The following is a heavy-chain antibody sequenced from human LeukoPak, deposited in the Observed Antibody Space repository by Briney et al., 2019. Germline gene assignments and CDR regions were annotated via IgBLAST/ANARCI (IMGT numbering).Heavy chain of an antibody. CDR2: IYYSGST. D-gene: IGHD3-22*01. V-gene: IGHV4-59*01. CDR3: ARSSEGRYYYDSSGYSYYYYYMDV. Sequence: SGTLSLTCTVSGGSISSYYWSWIRQPPGKGLEWIGYIYYSGSTNYNPSLKSRVTISVDTSKNQFSLKLNSVTAADTAVYYCARSSEGRYYYDSSGYSYYYYYMDVWGKGTTVTISS. CDR1: GGSISSYY. J-gene: IGHJ6*03.